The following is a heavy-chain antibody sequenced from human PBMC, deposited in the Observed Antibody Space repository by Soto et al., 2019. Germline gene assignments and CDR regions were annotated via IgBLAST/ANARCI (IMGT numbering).Heavy chain of an antibody. CDR2: INPNSGGT. CDR3: ARGAGSQGYYYMDV. V-gene: IGHV1-2*04. Sequence: GASVKVSCKASGYTFTGYYMHWVRQAPGQGLEWMGWINPNSGGTNYAQKFQGWVTMTRDTSISTAYMELSRLRSDDTAVYYCARGAGSQGYYYMDVWGKGTTVTVSS. D-gene: IGHD3-10*01. CDR1: GYTFTGYY. J-gene: IGHJ6*03.